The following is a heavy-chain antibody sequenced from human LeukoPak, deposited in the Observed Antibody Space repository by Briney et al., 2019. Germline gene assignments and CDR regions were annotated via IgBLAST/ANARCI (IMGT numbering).Heavy chain of an antibody. CDR2: IYYSGST. V-gene: IGHV4-39*07. Sequence: SETLSLTCTVSGGSISSSSYYWGWIRQPPGKGLEWIGSIYYSGSTYYNPSLKSRVTISVDTSKNQFSLQLSSVTAADTAVYYCARGRCSSTSCYSFVRKNWFDPWGQGTLVTVSS. J-gene: IGHJ5*02. D-gene: IGHD2-2*01. CDR3: ARGRCSSTSCYSFVRKNWFDP. CDR1: GGSISSSSYY.